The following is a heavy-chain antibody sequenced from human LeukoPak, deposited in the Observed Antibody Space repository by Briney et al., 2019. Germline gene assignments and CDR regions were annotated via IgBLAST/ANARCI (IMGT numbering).Heavy chain of an antibody. J-gene: IGHJ6*03. CDR2: IYTSGST. Sequence: SQTLSLTCTVSGGSISSGSYYWSWIRQPAGKGLEWIGRIYTSGSTNYNPSLKSRVTISVDTSKNQFSLKLSSVTAADTAVYYCAREPEGILGYCSSTSCQEKYYYYMDVWGKGTTVTVSS. CDR1: GGSISSGSYY. D-gene: IGHD2-2*01. CDR3: AREPEGILGYCSSTSCQEKYYYYMDV. V-gene: IGHV4-61*02.